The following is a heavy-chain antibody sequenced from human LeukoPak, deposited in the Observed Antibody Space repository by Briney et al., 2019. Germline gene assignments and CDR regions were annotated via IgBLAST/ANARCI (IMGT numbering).Heavy chain of an antibody. CDR3: ARVQYSSSSTVYYYYMDV. CDR1: GGTFSSYA. Sequence: ASVKVSCKASGGTFSSYAISWVRQAPGQGLEWMGGTIPIFGTANYAQKFQGRVTITTDESTSTAYMELSSLRSEDTAVYYCARVQYSSSSTVYYYYMDVWGKGTTVTVSS. V-gene: IGHV1-69*05. CDR2: TIPIFGTA. J-gene: IGHJ6*03. D-gene: IGHD6-6*01.